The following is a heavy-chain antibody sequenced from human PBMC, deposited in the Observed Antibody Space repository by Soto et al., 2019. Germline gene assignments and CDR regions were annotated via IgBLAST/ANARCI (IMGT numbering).Heavy chain of an antibody. CDR3: ARRHEFGGNSDAFDA. V-gene: IGHV1-69*12. CDR1: GGSFSREA. Sequence: QVQLVQSGAEVKKPGSSVKVSCKASGGSFSREAINWVRQAPGQGPEWMGGILPIFGSADYAQRFQGRVTITADVSTTTAYMELSSLRSEDKVVYYCARRHEFGGNSDAFDAWGQGTMVTVSS. CDR2: ILPIFGSA. J-gene: IGHJ3*01. D-gene: IGHD2-15*01.